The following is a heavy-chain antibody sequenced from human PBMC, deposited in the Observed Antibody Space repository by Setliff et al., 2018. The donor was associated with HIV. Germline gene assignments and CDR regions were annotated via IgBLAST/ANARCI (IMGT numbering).Heavy chain of an antibody. V-gene: IGHV2-5*01. D-gene: IGHD2-2*01. CDR2: IYWNDDK. CDR3: AHTVVPAALSFNWFDP. J-gene: IGHJ5*02. Sequence: SGPTLVNPTQTLTLTCTFSGFSLSTSGVGVGWIRQPPGRALEWLAVIYWNDDKRYSPSLKSRLTITKDTSKNQVVLTMTNMDPLDTATYYCAHTVVPAALSFNWFDPWGQGTLVTVSS. CDR1: GFSLSTSGVG.